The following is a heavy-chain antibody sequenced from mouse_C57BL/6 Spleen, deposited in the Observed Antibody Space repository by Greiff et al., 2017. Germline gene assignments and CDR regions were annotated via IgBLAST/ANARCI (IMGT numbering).Heavy chain of an antibody. Sequence: VQLQQPGAELVMPGASVKLSCKASGYTFTSYWMHWVKQRPGQGLEWIGELDPSDSYTNYNQKFKGKSTLTVDKSSSTAYMQLSSLTSEDSAVYYCATNYDGYYFFDYWGQGTTLTVSS. CDR1: GYTFTSYW. J-gene: IGHJ2*01. CDR2: LDPSDSYT. D-gene: IGHD2-3*01. CDR3: ATNYDGYYFFDY. V-gene: IGHV1-69*01.